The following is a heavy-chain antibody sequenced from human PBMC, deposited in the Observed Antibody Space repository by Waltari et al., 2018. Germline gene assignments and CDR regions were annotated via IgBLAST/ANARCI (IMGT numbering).Heavy chain of an antibody. CDR2: IYYSGSS. V-gene: IGHV4-39*07. CDR3: ARDQLRVSNLYSSSWYFYYYGMDV. Sequence: QLQLQESGPGLVKPSETLSLTCTVSGGSISSSSYYWGWSRHPPGKGLEGMGSIYYSGSSYYNPSLKSRVTISVDTSENQFSLKLSSVTAADTAVYDCARDQLRVSNLYSSSWYFYYYGMDVWGQGTTVTVSS. D-gene: IGHD6-13*01. J-gene: IGHJ6*02. CDR1: GGSISSSSYY.